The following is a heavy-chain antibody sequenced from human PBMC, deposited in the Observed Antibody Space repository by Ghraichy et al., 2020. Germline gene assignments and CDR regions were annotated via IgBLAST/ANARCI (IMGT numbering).Heavy chain of an antibody. D-gene: IGHD3-9*01. CDR1: GYTFTSYG. V-gene: IGHV1-18*01. CDR2: ISAYNGNT. Sequence: ASVKVSCKASGYTFTSYGISWVRQAPGQGLEWMGWISAYNGNTNYAQKLQGRVTMTTDTSTSTAYMELRSLRSDDTAVYYCARLGTYVYDILTGYYPYYYYGMDVWGQGTTVTVSS. J-gene: IGHJ6*02. CDR3: ARLGTYVYDILTGYYPYYYYGMDV.